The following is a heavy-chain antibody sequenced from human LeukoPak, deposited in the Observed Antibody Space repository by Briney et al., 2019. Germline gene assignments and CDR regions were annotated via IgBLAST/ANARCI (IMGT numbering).Heavy chain of an antibody. CDR1: GYTFTSYY. CDR2: INPSGGST. D-gene: IGHD3-3*01. V-gene: IGHV1-46*01. J-gene: IGHJ4*02. CDR3: GVAKGSATIFGVGVDYFDY. Sequence: GASVKVSCKASGYTFTSYYMHWVRQAPGQGLEWMGIINPSGGSTNYAQKFQGRVTMTRDMSTSTVYMELSSLRSNDTAVYYCGVAKGSATIFGVGVDYFDYWGQGTLVTVSS.